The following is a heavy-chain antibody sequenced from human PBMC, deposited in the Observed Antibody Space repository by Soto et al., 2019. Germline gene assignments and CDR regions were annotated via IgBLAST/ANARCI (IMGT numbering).Heavy chain of an antibody. J-gene: IGHJ4*02. CDR1: GYSFATYG. CDR2: ITPNNGDT. Sequence: QVQLQQSGAEVKKPGASLKVSCKASGYSFATYGISWVRQAPGQGLQWMGWITPNNGDTNYAQRLQGRLTMTTDTSTKPGYMGPGGLGSDGPAFYFCARFALCSGGICYSPPLDYLGQGTPVTVSS. CDR3: ARFALCSGGICYSPPLDY. D-gene: IGHD2-15*01. V-gene: IGHV1-18*01.